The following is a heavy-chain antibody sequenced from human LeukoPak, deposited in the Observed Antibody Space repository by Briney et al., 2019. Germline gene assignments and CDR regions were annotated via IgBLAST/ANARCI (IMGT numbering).Heavy chain of an antibody. Sequence: PGGSLRLCCAASGFTFSSYGMHWVRQAPGKGLEWVAVISYDGSNKYYANSVKGRFTISRDNSKNTLYLQMNSLRAEDTAAYYCAKDGEQWLVEGGYFDYWGQGTLVTVSS. J-gene: IGHJ4*02. D-gene: IGHD6-19*01. CDR3: AKDGEQWLVEGGYFDY. V-gene: IGHV3-30*18. CDR1: GFTFSSYG. CDR2: ISYDGSNK.